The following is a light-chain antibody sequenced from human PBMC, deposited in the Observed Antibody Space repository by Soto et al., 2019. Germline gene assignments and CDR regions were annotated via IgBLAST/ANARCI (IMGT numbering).Light chain of an antibody. CDR2: KES. CDR1: QSISSW. J-gene: IGKJ1*01. V-gene: IGKV1-5*03. CDR3: QQYNSQWT. Sequence: DIQMTQSPSTLSASVGDRVTITCRASQSISSWLAWYQQKPGRDPKLLIYKESSLESGVPSRFSGSGSGTEFTLTISSLQPDDFATYYCQQYNSQWTFGQGTKVDIK.